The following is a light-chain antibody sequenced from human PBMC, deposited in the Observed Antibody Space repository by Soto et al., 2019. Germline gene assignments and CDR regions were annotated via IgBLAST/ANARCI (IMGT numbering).Light chain of an antibody. CDR3: QQLNSYPVT. V-gene: IGKV1-9*01. J-gene: IGKJ4*01. CDR2: AAY. Sequence: DIQLTQSPSFLSASVGVRVTITCRASQGISSYLAWYQQKPGKAPTLLIYAAYTLQSGVPSRFSGSGSGTEFTLTISSLQPEDFATYYCQQLNSYPVTFGGGNKVEIK. CDR1: QGISSY.